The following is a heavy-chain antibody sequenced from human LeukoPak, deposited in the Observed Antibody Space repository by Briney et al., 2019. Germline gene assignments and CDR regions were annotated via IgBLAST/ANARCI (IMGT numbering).Heavy chain of an antibody. CDR2: ISSSSSYI. J-gene: IGHJ3*01. CDR3: ARLLRPGGRSGDAFDV. Sequence: PGGSLRLSCAASGFTFSSYSMNWVRQAPGKGLEWVSSISSSSSYIYYADSVKGRFTISRDNAKNSLYLQMNSLRAEDTAVYYCARLLRPGGRSGDAFDVWGQGTMIIVSS. D-gene: IGHD1-26*01. CDR1: GFTFSSYS. V-gene: IGHV3-21*01.